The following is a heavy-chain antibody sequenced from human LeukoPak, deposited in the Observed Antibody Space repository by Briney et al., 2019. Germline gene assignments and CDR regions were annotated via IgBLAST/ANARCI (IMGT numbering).Heavy chain of an antibody. Sequence: GGSLRLSCAASGFTVSSNYMSWVRQAPGKGLEWVSVIYSGGSTYYADSVKGRFTISRDNAKNSLYLQMNSLRAEDTAVYYCARDGALLWFGELSAFDYWGQGTLVTVSS. CDR2: IYSGGST. J-gene: IGHJ4*02. CDR1: GFTVSSNY. CDR3: ARDGALLWFGELSAFDY. V-gene: IGHV3-66*01. D-gene: IGHD3-10*01.